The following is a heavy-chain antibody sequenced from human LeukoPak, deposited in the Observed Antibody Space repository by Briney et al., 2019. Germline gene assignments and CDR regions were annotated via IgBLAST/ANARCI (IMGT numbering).Heavy chain of an antibody. CDR3: ARDDIVVVPAANPFDY. D-gene: IGHD2-2*01. CDR2: ISSSSSTI. Sequence: GGSLRLSCAASGFTFSSYSMNWVRQAPGKGLEWVSYISSSSSTIYYADSVKGRFTISRDNAKNSLYLQMNSLRAEDTAVYYCARDDIVVVPAANPFDYWGQGTLVTVSS. J-gene: IGHJ4*02. V-gene: IGHV3-48*04. CDR1: GFTFSSYS.